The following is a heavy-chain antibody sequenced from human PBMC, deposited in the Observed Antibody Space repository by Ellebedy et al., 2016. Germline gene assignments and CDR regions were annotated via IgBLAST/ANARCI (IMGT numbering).Heavy chain of an antibody. V-gene: IGHV1-2*02. J-gene: IGHJ6*03. D-gene: IGHD6-13*01. Sequence: ASVKVSCXASGYTFTGYYMHWVRQAPGQGLEWMGWINPNSGGTNYAQKFQGRVTVTRDTSISTVYMELSRLTSDDTAVYYCAREVLPAGTSHYYYYYYMDVWGKGTTVTVSS. CDR3: AREVLPAGTSHYYYYYYMDV. CDR2: INPNSGGT. CDR1: GYTFTGYY.